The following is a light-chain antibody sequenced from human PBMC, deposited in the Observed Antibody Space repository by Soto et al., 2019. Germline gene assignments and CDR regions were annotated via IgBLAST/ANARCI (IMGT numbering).Light chain of an antibody. CDR2: GAS. J-gene: IGKJ1*01. CDR3: QQYGSSPWT. CDR1: QSVSSSY. V-gene: IGKV3-20*01. Sequence: ERGLTQCPGPLSLYPGERATLSCRASQSVSSSYLAWYQQKPGQAPRLLIYGASSRATGIPDRFSGSGSGTDFTLTISRLEPEDFAVYYCQQYGSSPWTFGQGTKADI.